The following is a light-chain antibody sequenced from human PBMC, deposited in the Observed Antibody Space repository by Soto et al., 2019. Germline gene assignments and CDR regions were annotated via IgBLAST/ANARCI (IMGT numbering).Light chain of an antibody. Sequence: DIVMTQSPDSLAVSLGERATINCKSSQSVLYSSNNKNYLAWYQQKPGQPPKALIYWASTRESGVPDRFSGSGSGTDFTLTIGSLQAEDVAVYYCQQYYDIPYTFGQGTRLEI. J-gene: IGKJ2*01. CDR1: QSVLYSSNNKNY. CDR2: WAS. CDR3: QQYYDIPYT. V-gene: IGKV4-1*01.